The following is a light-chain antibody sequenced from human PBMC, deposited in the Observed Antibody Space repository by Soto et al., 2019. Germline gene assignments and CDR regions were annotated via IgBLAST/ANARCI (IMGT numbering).Light chain of an antibody. CDR3: QQYGTPGT. CDR2: GAS. J-gene: IGKJ1*01. V-gene: IGKV3-20*01. Sequence: IVMTQSPGTLSLSPGERATLSCSPSKSVSKNYLAWYQQQPGQAPRLLIYGASNRATGIPDRLSGSASGTEFTLTISRLEPEDSAVYYCQQYGTPGTFGHGAKV. CDR1: KSVSKNY.